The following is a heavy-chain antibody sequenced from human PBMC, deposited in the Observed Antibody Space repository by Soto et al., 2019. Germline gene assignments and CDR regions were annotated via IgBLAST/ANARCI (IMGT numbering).Heavy chain of an antibody. J-gene: IGHJ4*02. V-gene: IGHV1-18*01. CDR2: ISAYNGNT. CDR3: ASEPNYFDY. Sequence: QVQLVKSGAEVKKPGASVKVSCKASGSTFTSYGISWVRQAPGQGLEWLGWISAYNGNTKYAQKLQGRVTMTTDKSASTADMELRSRRSDDTAVYYCASEPNYFDYCGPGTLVTVSS. CDR1: GSTFTSYG.